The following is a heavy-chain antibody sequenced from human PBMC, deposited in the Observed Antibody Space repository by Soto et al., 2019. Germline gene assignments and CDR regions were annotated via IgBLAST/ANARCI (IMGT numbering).Heavy chain of an antibody. D-gene: IGHD3-10*01. CDR1: GFKFDEYD. J-gene: IGHJ6*02. CDR2: INWNSGSS. CDR3: ARGSGSHSDYYYYGMDV. V-gene: IGHV3-9*01. Sequence: GGSLRLSCAASGFKFDEYDMHWVRQAPGKGLEWVSGINWNSGSSGYADSVKGRFTISRDNAKNSLYLQMNSLRAEDTAVYYCARGSGSHSDYYYYGMDVWGQGTTVTVSS.